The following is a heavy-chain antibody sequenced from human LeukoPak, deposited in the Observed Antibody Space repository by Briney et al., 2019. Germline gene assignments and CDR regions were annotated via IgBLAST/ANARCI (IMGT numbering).Heavy chain of an antibody. CDR3: ARDMGGGPDY. V-gene: IGHV3-48*04. D-gene: IGHD3-16*01. CDR1: GFTFSSYS. J-gene: IGHJ4*02. CDR2: ISSSGSTI. Sequence: GGSLRLSCTASGFTFSSYSMNWVRQAPGKGLEWVSYISSSGSTIYYADSVKGRFTISRDNAKNSLYLQMNSLRAEDTAVYYCARDMGGGPDYWGQGTLVTVSS.